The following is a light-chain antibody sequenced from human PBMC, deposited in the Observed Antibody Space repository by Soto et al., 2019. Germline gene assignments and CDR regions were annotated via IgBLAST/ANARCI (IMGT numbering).Light chain of an antibody. J-gene: IGKJ1*01. CDR3: QQYNNWPRT. CDR1: QSVDSN. CDR2: GAS. V-gene: IGKV3D-15*01. Sequence: EIVMTQSPATLSVSPGARATLSCRASQSVDSNLAWYQQQPGQAPRLLIYGASTRATGIPARFSGSGSGTEFTLTISSLQSEDFAVHYCQQYNNWPRTFGQGTKVDIK.